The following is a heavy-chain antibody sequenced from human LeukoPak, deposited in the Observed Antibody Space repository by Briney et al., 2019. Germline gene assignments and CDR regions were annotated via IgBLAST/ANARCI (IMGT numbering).Heavy chain of an antibody. CDR2: IYYSGST. Sequence: SETLSLTCTVSGGSISSGDYYWSWIRQPPGKGLEWIGYIYYSGSTYYNPSLKSRVTISVDTSKNQFSLKLSSVTAADTAVYYCARAFDATDNWFDPWGQGTLVTVSS. CDR3: ARAFDATDNWFDP. CDR1: GGSISSGDYY. V-gene: IGHV4-30-4*01. J-gene: IGHJ5*02.